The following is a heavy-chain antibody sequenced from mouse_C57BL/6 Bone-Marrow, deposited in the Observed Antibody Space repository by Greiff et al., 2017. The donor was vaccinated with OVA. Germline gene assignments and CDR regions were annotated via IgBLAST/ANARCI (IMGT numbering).Heavy chain of an antibody. CDR1: GYTFTSYW. V-gene: IGHV1-50*01. CDR2: IDPSDSYT. J-gene: IGHJ2*01. Sequence: QVQLQQPGAELVKPGASVKLSCKASGYTFTSYWMQWVKQRPGQGLEWIGGIDPSDSYTNYNQKFKGKATLTVDTSSSTAYMQLSSLTSEDSAVYYCARWWPDYWGQGTTLTVSS. CDR3: ARWWPDY. D-gene: IGHD1-1*02.